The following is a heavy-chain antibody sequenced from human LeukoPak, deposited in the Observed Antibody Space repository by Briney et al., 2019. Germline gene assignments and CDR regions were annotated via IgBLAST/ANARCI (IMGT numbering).Heavy chain of an antibody. V-gene: IGHV1-18*01. D-gene: IGHD4-23*01. J-gene: IGHJ4*02. Sequence: ASVKVSCKASGYTFTSFGISWVRQAPGQGLEWMGWISAYNGNTDYAQNFQGRVSMTRDTSTTTAYMELSSLRSEDTAVYYCARDLYGGNIADYWGQGTLVTVSS. CDR3: ARDLYGGNIADY. CDR2: ISAYNGNT. CDR1: GYTFTSFG.